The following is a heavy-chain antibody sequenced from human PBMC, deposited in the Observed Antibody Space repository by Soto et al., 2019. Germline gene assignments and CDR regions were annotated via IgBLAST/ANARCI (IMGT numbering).Heavy chain of an antibody. V-gene: IGHV3-15*07. CDR1: GFTFSNAW. J-gene: IGHJ6*02. D-gene: IGHD5-12*01. Sequence: EVQLVESGGGLVKPGGSLRLSCAASGFTFSNAWMNWVRQAPGKGLEWVGLIKSKTDGGTTDYAAPVKGRFTISRDDSKNTLYLQMNSLKTEDTAVYYCTTGYRGYDYAYYYYGMDVWGQGTTVTVSS. CDR3: TTGYRGYDYAYYYYGMDV. CDR2: IKSKTDGGTT.